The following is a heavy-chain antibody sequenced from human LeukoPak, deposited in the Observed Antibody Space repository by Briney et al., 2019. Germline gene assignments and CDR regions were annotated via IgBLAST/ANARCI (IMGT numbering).Heavy chain of an antibody. V-gene: IGHV4-4*02. CDR1: GGSISSSKW. Sequence: PSGTLSLTCAVSGGSISSSKWWSWVRQPPAKGLEWIGEISHSGSINYNPSLKSRVTIAVDKSKHQFSLRLSFVTAADTAVYYCTLGLGAGSSSDWFDPWGQGTLVTVSS. J-gene: IGHJ5*02. CDR2: ISHSGSI. CDR3: TLGLGAGSSSDWFDP. D-gene: IGHD3-10*01.